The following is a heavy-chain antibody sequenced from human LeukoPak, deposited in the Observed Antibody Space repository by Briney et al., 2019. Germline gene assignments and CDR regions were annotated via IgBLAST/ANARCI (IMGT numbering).Heavy chain of an antibody. V-gene: IGHV3-74*01. CDR2: INTDVTFT. Sequence: TGGSLRLSCAASGFTFSKYWMLWVRQAPGKGLESVSRINTDVTFTTYADSVKGRFTVSRDNADHKMFLQMNSVRDEDTAVYYCATKQWLAPPPDSWGQGTPVTVSS. CDR1: GFTFSKYW. J-gene: IGHJ4*02. D-gene: IGHD6-19*01. CDR3: ATKQWLAPPPDS.